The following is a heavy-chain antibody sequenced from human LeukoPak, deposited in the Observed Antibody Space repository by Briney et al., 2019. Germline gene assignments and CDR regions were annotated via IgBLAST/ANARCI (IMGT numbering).Heavy chain of an antibody. D-gene: IGHD3-3*01. CDR2: IDPSDSYT. CDR1: GYSFISYW. CDR3: ARHVPLRFLEGPLDY. V-gene: IGHV5-10-1*01. J-gene: IGHJ4*02. Sequence: GESLEISCKGSGYSFISYWISWVRQMPGKGLEWMGRIDPSDSYTNYSPSFQGHVTISADKSISTAYLQWSSLKASDTAMYYCARHVPLRFLEGPLDYWGQGTLVTVSS.